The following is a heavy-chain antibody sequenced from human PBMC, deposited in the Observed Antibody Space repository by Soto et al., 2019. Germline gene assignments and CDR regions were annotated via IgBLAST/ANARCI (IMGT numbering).Heavy chain of an antibody. Sequence: SETLSLTCTVSGGSISSGGYYWSWIRQHPGKGLEWIGYIYYSGSTYYNPSLKSRVTISVDTSKNQFSLKLSSVTAADTAVYYCAQSSTRTIFGVVTNAINWFDPWGQGTLVTVSS. CDR1: GGSISSGGYY. V-gene: IGHV4-31*03. CDR2: IYYSGST. J-gene: IGHJ5*02. D-gene: IGHD3-3*01. CDR3: AQSSTRTIFGVVTNAINWFDP.